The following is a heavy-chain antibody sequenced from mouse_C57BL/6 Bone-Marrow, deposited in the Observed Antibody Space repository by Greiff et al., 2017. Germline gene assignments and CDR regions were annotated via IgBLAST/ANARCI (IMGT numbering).Heavy chain of an antibody. CDR2: IHPTSGST. Sequence: QVQLQQPGAELVKPGASVKLSCKASGYTFTSHWMHWVKQRPGQGLEWIGMIHPTSGSTNYNGKFKSKATLTVDKSSSTAYMQLSSLTSEDSAVYYCAREKSYGNYYYDYRGQGTTLTVAS. V-gene: IGHV1-64*01. CDR3: AREKSYGNYYYDY. J-gene: IGHJ2*01. D-gene: IGHD2-1*01. CDR1: GYTFTSHW.